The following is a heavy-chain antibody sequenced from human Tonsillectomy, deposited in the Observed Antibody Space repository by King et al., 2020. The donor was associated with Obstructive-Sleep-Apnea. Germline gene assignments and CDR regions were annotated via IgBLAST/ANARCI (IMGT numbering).Heavy chain of an antibody. CDR1: GFTFSSYS. Sequence: EVQLVESGGGLVQPGGSLRLSCAASGFTFSSYSMNWVRQAPGKGLEWVSYISSSSSTIYYADSVKGRFTISRDNAKNSLYLQMNSLRAEDTAVYYCARLAEYCSGGSCYPSTYFDYWGQGTLVTVSS. V-gene: IGHV3-48*04. CDR2: ISSSSSTI. J-gene: IGHJ4*02. CDR3: ARLAEYCSGGSCYPSTYFDY. D-gene: IGHD2-15*01.